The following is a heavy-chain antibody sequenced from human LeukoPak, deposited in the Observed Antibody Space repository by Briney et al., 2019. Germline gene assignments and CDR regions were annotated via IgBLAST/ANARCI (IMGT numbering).Heavy chain of an antibody. Sequence: KASEILSLTCTVSGGSISSYYWSWIRQPPGKGLEWIGYIYYSGSTNYNPSLKSRVTISVDTSKNQFSLKLSSVTAADTAVYYCARNPPYDSSGYFDYWGQGTLVTVSS. CDR1: GGSISSYY. CDR2: IYYSGST. V-gene: IGHV4-59*01. J-gene: IGHJ4*02. CDR3: ARNPPYDSSGYFDY. D-gene: IGHD3-22*01.